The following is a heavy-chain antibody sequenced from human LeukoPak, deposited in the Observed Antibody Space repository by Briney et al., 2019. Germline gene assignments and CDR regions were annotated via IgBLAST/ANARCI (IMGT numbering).Heavy chain of an antibody. CDR1: GFTFSSYG. V-gene: IGHV3-30*18. CDR2: ISYDGSNK. J-gene: IGHJ4*02. CDR3: AKEPWMEDGGPSFDY. D-gene: IGHD3-16*01. Sequence: PGRSLRLSCAASGFTFSSYGMHWVRQAPGKGLEWVAVISYDGSNKYYADSVKGRFTISRDNSKNTLYLQMNSLRAEDTAVYYCAKEPWMEDGGPSFDYWGQGTLVTVSS.